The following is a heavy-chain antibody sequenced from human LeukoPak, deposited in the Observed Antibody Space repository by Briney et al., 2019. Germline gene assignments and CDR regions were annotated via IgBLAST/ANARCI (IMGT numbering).Heavy chain of an antibody. CDR1: GFTFSSYA. Sequence: GGSLRLSCAASGFTFSSYAMSWVRQAPGKGLEWVSAISGSGGSTYYADSVKGRFTTSRDNSKNTLYLQMNSLRAEDTAVYYCAKDSASYGPPYYFDYWGQGTLVTVSS. V-gene: IGHV3-23*01. J-gene: IGHJ4*02. CDR2: ISGSGGST. CDR3: AKDSASYGPPYYFDY. D-gene: IGHD3-10*01.